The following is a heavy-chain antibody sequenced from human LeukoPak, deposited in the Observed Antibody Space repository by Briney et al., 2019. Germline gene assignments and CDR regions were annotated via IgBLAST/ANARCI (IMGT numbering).Heavy chain of an antibody. Sequence: GGSQRLCCAASGFTFSSDGMSWARQAPGKGLEWVSAINNGGDSTYYADSVKGRFTISRDNSKNTLYLQMNSLRAEDTAVYYCAPGEGSSSFDYWGQGTLVTVSS. CDR3: APGEGSSSFDY. CDR1: GFTFSSDG. D-gene: IGHD2-2*01. J-gene: IGHJ4*02. CDR2: INNGGDST. V-gene: IGHV3-23*01.